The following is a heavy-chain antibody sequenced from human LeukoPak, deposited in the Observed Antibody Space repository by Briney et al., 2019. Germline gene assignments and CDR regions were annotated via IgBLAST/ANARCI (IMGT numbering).Heavy chain of an antibody. D-gene: IGHD2-21*02. CDR3: ARGTAGTGYFDY. J-gene: IGHJ4*02. CDR2: INHSGST. V-gene: IGHV4-34*01. Sequence: SETLSLTCAVYGGSFSGYYWSWIRQPPGKGLEWIGEINHSGSTNYNPSLKSRVTISVDTYKNQFSLKLSSVTAADTAVYYCARGTAGTGYFDYWGQGTLVTVSS. CDR1: GGSFSGYY.